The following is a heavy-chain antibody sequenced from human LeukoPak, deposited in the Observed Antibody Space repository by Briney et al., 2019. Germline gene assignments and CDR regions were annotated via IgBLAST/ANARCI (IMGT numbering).Heavy chain of an antibody. CDR2: IRDDGSDK. CDR1: GFTFSSYS. D-gene: IGHD1-26*01. J-gene: IGHJ4*02. V-gene: IGHV3-7*01. CDR3: VRHTRRSPGDY. Sequence: PAGGSLRLSCAAPGFTFSSYSMTWVRQAPGKGLEWMANIRDDGSDKYYVDSVKGRFTISRDNAQNTLLLQMDSLRVEDKAVYYCVRHTRRSPGDYWGQGTLVTVST.